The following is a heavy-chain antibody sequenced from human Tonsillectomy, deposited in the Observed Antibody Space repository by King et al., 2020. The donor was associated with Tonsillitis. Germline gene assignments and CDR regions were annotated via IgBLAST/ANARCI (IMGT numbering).Heavy chain of an antibody. Sequence: QLVQSGAEVKKPGASVKVSCKASGYTFTAYYMHWVRQAPGQGLEWMGIINPSGGSTTYAQKFQGRVTMTRDTSTSTVYMELSSLRSEDTAVYYCTRSGGASGYDFFWYFDLWGRGTLVTVSS. J-gene: IGHJ2*01. D-gene: IGHD5-12*01. CDR1: GYTFTAYY. CDR2: INPSGGST. CDR3: TRSGGASGYDFFWYFDL. V-gene: IGHV1-46*03.